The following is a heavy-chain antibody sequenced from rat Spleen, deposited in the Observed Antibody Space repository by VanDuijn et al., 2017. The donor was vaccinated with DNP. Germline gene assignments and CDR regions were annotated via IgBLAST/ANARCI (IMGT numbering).Heavy chain of an antibody. D-gene: IGHD1-2*01. Sequence: EVQLVESGGGFVKPGGSLKLSCVASGFTFSNYDMAWVRQTPAKGLDWVTSISAGGGFTYYRDSVKGRFTISRDNAKNTQYLQMDSLRSEDTATRDYSSDMYWYFDFWGPGTMVTVSS. CDR3: SSDMYWYFDF. J-gene: IGHJ1*01. V-gene: IGHV5S13*01. CDR1: GFTFSNYD. CDR2: ISAGGGFT.